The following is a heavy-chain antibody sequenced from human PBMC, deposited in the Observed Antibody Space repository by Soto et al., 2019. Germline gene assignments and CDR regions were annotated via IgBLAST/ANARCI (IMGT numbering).Heavy chain of an antibody. D-gene: IGHD2-15*01. CDR1: GFTFSSYS. J-gene: IGHJ4*02. CDR2: ISSSSSYI. V-gene: IGHV3-21*01. CDR3: ARDCSGGSCYSVPSDY. Sequence: EVQLVESGGGLVKPGGSLRLSCAASGFTFSSYSMNWVRQAPGKGLEWVSSISSSSSYIYYADSVKGRFTISRDNAKNSLYLQMNSLGAEDTAVYYCARDCSGGSCYSVPSDYWGQGTLVTVSS.